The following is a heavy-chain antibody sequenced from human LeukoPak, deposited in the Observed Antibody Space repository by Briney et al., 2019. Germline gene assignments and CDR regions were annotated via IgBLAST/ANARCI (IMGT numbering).Heavy chain of an antibody. J-gene: IGHJ4*02. V-gene: IGHV3-30*04. CDR2: ISYDGSNK. D-gene: IGHD4-17*01. CDR3: ARASTVTKSFDY. Sequence: GGSLRLSCAASGFTFSSYAMHWVSQAPGKGLEWVAVISYDGSNKYYADSVKGRFTISRDNSKNTLYLQMNSLRAEDTAVYYCARASTVTKSFDYWGQGTLVTVSS. CDR1: GFTFSSYA.